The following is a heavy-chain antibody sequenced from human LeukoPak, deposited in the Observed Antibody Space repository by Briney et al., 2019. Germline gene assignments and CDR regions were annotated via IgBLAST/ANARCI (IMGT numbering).Heavy chain of an antibody. D-gene: IGHD1-26*01. CDR2: IKQDGSEK. J-gene: IGHJ4*02. Sequence: GGPLKFSCAASGFPFISYWMSWVGKAPGKGLEWVANIKQDGSEKYYVDSVKGRFTISRDNAKNSLYLQMNSLRAEDTAVYYCARGMGYYGGDYWGQGTLVTVSS. V-gene: IGHV3-7*05. CDR3: ARGMGYYGGDY. CDR1: GFPFISYW.